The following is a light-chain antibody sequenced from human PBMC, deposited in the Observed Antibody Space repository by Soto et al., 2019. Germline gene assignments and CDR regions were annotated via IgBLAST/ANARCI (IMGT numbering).Light chain of an antibody. CDR2: GAS. CDR1: QSVSSSY. CDR3: QQYGNSPFT. J-gene: IGKJ3*01. V-gene: IGKV3-20*01. Sequence: EIVLTQSPGTLSLSPGERATLSCGASQSVSSSYLAWYQQRPGQAPRLLIYGASSRATGIPDRFSGCGSGTDFTLTISRLEAEDFAVYYCQQYGNSPFTFGPGTKVDIK.